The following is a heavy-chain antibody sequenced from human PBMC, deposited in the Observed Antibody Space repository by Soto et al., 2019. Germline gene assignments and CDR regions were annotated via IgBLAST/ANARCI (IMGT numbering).Heavy chain of an antibody. V-gene: IGHV3-7*01. J-gene: IGHJ4*02. CDR1: GFTFSSYW. CDR2: IKQDGSEK. D-gene: IGHD3-16*02. CDR3: ARLGAEGEYDYIWGSYRYTAKYYFDY. Sequence: EVQLVESGGGLVQPGGSLRLSCAASGFTFSSYWMSWVRQAPGKGLEWVANIKQDGSEKYYVDSVKGRFTISRDNAKNSLYLQRTSLRAEDTAVYYCARLGAEGEYDYIWGSYRYTAKYYFDYWGQGTLVTVSS.